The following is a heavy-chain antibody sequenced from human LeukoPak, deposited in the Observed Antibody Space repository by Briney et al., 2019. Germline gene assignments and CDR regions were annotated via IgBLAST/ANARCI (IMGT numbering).Heavy chain of an antibody. CDR2: IIPIFGTA. D-gene: IGHD1-26*01. J-gene: IGHJ4*02. CDR1: GGTFSSYA. V-gene: IGHV1-69*01. CDR3: ARGVQSYSGSYDY. Sequence: SVKVSCKASGGTFSSYAISWVRQAPGQGLEWMGGIIPIFGTANYAQKFQGRVTITADESTSTAYMELSSLRSEDTAVYYCARGVQSYSGSYDYWGQGTLVTVSS.